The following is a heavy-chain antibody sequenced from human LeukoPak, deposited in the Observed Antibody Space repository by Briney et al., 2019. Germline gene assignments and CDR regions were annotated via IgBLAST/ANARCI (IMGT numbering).Heavy chain of an antibody. V-gene: IGHV1-8*01. CDR3: ARGPQWRGDYYYMDV. CDR2: MNPNSGNK. Sequence: ASVKVSCKASGYSFTNFDINWVRQGPGQRLEWMGWMNPNSGNKGYAQKFQGRVTMTMNTSITTAYMELSSLRSEDTAVYYCARGPQWRGDYYYMDVWGRGTTVTVSS. J-gene: IGHJ6*03. D-gene: IGHD6-19*01. CDR1: GYSFTNFD.